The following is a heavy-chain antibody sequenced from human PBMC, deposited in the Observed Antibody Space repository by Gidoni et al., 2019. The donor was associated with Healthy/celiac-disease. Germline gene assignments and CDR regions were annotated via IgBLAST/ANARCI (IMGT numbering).Heavy chain of an antibody. V-gene: IGHV3-21*01. J-gene: IGHJ4*02. CDR2: ISSSSSYI. CDR1: GFTFSSYS. CDR3: ARDYNPSAYYYDSSGQGGFDY. D-gene: IGHD3-22*01. Sequence: EVQLVESGGGLVKPGGSLRLSCAASGFTFSSYSMHWIRPAPGKGLAWVSSISSSSSYIYYADSVKGRFTISRDNAKNSLYLQMNSLRAEDTAVYYCARDYNPSAYYYDSSGQGGFDYWGQGTLVTVSS.